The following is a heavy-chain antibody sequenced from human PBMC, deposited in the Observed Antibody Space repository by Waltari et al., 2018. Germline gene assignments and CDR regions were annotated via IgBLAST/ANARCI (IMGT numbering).Heavy chain of an antibody. V-gene: IGHV1-2*05. CDR2: IKPNSGGT. D-gene: IGHD3-3*01. CDR1: GYTFTGYY. Sequence: QVQLVQSGAEVKTPGASVKVSCKASGYTFTGYYMHWVRQAPGQGLGWVGRIKPNSGGTNYAQKFQGRVTMTRDTAISKAYMELSRLRSDDTDVEYCARDRGLSVYFGGFDYWGQGTLVTVSS. J-gene: IGHJ4*02. CDR3: ARDRGLSVYFGGFDY.